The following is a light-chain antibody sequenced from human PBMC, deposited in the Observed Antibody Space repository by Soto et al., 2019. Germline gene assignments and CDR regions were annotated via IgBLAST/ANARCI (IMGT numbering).Light chain of an antibody. J-gene: IGLJ3*02. V-gene: IGLV1-47*01. CDR1: SSNIGSNY. Sequence: QLVLTQPPSASGTPGQRVTISCSGSSSNIGSNYVYWYQQLPGTAPKLLIYRNNQRPSGVPDRFSGSNSGTSASLAISGLRSEDEADYYCAAWDDSLSGPKVFGGGTKLTVL. CDR2: RNN. CDR3: AAWDDSLSGPKV.